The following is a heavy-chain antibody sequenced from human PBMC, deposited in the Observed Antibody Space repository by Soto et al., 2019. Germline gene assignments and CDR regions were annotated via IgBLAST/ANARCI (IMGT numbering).Heavy chain of an antibody. Sequence: EVQLVESGGGLVQPGGSLRLSCAASGFTFSSYWMHWVRQAPGKGLVWVSRINSDGSSTSYADSVKGRFTISRDNAKNTLYLQMNSLRAEDTAVYYCARNGYSGIYYDLDYWGQGTLVTVAS. CDR2: INSDGSST. CDR1: GFTFSSYW. J-gene: IGHJ4*02. CDR3: ARNGYSGIYYDLDY. D-gene: IGHD1-26*01. V-gene: IGHV3-74*01.